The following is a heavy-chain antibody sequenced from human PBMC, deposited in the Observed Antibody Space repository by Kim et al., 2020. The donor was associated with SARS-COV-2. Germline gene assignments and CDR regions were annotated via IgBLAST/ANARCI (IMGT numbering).Heavy chain of an antibody. J-gene: IGHJ5*02. Sequence: RPSFQGQVTISADKSISTAYLQWSSLKASDTAMYYCARHVAVAGTGWFDPWGQGTLVTVSS. V-gene: IGHV5-51*01. D-gene: IGHD6-19*01. CDR3: ARHVAVAGTGWFDP.